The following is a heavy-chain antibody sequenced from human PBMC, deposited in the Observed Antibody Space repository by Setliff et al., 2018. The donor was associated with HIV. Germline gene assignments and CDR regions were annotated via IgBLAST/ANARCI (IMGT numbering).Heavy chain of an antibody. Sequence: GGSLRLSCAASRFTFSSYSMNWVRQAPGKGLERVSYIRSDSTIIYYADSVKGRFTFSRDNAKNTLYLQMDSLTAEDTAVYYCARDNGGAGPTTFDCWGQGTLVTVSS. J-gene: IGHJ4*02. CDR1: RFTFSSYS. V-gene: IGHV3-48*04. D-gene: IGHD7-27*01. CDR2: IRSDSTII. CDR3: ARDNGGAGPTTFDC.